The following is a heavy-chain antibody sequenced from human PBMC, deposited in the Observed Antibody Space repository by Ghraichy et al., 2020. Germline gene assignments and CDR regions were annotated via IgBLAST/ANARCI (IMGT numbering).Heavy chain of an antibody. CDR3: ARQGRSFGWFDP. J-gene: IGHJ5*02. D-gene: IGHD3-16*01. CDR1: GFTFSSYT. Sequence: GGSLRLSCAASGFTFSSYTMNWVRQAPGKGLEWISFISSTSSTIYYADPVKGRFTISRDNAKNSLFLQMNSLRDEDTAVYYCARQGRSFGWFDPWGQGTRVTVYS. V-gene: IGHV3-48*02. CDR2: ISSTSSTI.